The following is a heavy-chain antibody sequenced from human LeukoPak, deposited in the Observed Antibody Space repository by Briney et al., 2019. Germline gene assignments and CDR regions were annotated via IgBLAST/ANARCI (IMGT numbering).Heavy chain of an antibody. D-gene: IGHD2-15*01. CDR3: AREEYCSGGSCYTPGRYYYGMDV. V-gene: IGHV4-59*01. Sequence: SETLSLTCTVSGGSISSYYWSWIRQPPGKGLEWIGYIYYSGSTNYNPSLKSRVTISVDTSKNQFSLKLSSVTAADTAVYYCAREEYCSGGSCYTPGRYYYGMDVWGQGTTVTVSS. J-gene: IGHJ6*02. CDR1: GGSISSYY. CDR2: IYYSGST.